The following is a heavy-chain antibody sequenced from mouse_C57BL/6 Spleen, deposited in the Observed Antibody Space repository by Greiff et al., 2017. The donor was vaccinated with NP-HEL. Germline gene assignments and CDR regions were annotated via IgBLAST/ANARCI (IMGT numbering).Heavy chain of an antibody. D-gene: IGHD2-5*01. V-gene: IGHV1-22*01. CDR2: INPNNGGT. Sequence: EVQLQQSGPELVKPGASVKMSCKASGYTFTDYNMHWVKQSHGKSLEWIGYINPNNGGTSYNQKFKGKATLTVNKSSSTAYMELRSLTSEDSAVYYCARDYYSNSPWFAYWGQGTLVTVSA. CDR1: GYTFTDYN. CDR3: ARDYYSNSPWFAY. J-gene: IGHJ3*01.